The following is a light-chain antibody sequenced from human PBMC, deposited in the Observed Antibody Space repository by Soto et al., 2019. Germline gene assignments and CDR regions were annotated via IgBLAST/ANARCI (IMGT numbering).Light chain of an antibody. J-gene: IGLJ1*01. CDR3: SSYTSSSTLLYV. Sequence: QSALTQPASVSGSPGQSITISCTGTSSDVGGYNYVYWYQQHPGKAPKLMIYDVSNRPSGVSNRFSVSKSGNTASLTISGLQAEDEADHYCSSYTSSSTLLYVFGTGTKVTVL. V-gene: IGLV2-14*01. CDR2: DVS. CDR1: SSDVGGYNY.